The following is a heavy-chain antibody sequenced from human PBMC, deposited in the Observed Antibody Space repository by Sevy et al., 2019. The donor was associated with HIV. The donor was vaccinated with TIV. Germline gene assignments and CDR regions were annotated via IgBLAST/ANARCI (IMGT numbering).Heavy chain of an antibody. CDR2: INWNGGST. CDR1: GFTFDDYG. V-gene: IGHV3-20*04. Sequence: GSLRLSCAASGFTFDDYGMSWVRQAPGKGLEWVSGINWNGGSTGYADSVKGRFTISRDNAKNSLYLQVNSMRAEDTALYYCARHGYGYGYHALLDYYYGMDVWGQGTTLTVSS. J-gene: IGHJ6*02. CDR3: ARHGYGYGYHALLDYYYGMDV. D-gene: IGHD5-18*01.